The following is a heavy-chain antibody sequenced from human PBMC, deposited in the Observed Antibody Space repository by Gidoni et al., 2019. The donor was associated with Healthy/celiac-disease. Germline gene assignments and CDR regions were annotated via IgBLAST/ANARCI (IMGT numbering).Heavy chain of an antibody. J-gene: IGHJ4*02. V-gene: IGHV3-9*01. Sequence: EVQLVESGGGLVQPGRSLRLSCAASGFTFDDYAMHWVRQAPGKGLEWVSGISWNSGSIGYADSVKGRFTISRDNAKNSLYLQMNSLRAEDTALYYCAKDFLRYSSSWYYFDYWGQGTLVTVSS. D-gene: IGHD6-13*01. CDR3: AKDFLRYSSSWYYFDY. CDR1: GFTFDDYA. CDR2: ISWNSGSI.